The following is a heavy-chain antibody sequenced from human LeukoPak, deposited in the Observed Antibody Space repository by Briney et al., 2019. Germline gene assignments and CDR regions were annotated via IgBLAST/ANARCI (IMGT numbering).Heavy chain of an antibody. CDR2: IYYDGST. Sequence: SETLSLTCTVSGGSFSSRSYYWGWIRQPPGKGLEWIGNIYYDGSTYYNPSLKSRVTISVDTSKNQFSLKLSSVTAADPAVYYCARDSVLTFDYWGQGTLVTVSS. D-gene: IGHD6-25*01. CDR1: GGSFSSRSYY. V-gene: IGHV4-39*07. J-gene: IGHJ4*02. CDR3: ARDSVLTFDY.